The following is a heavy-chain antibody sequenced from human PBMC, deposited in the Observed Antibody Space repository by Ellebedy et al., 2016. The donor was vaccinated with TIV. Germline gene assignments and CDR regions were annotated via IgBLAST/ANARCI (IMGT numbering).Heavy chain of an antibody. CDR2: IIPISSTV. J-gene: IGHJ6*02. D-gene: IGHD3-10*01. CDR3: TRGGSGSYSGYYYHYGMDV. Sequence: GGSFSGYDWCWIRQAPGQGLEWMGGIIPISSTVNYAQKFQGRVTITADRSTNTAYMELSSLRSEDTAVYYCTRGGSGSYSGYYYHYGMDVWGQGTTVTVSS. CDR1: GGSFSGYD. V-gene: IGHV1-69*06.